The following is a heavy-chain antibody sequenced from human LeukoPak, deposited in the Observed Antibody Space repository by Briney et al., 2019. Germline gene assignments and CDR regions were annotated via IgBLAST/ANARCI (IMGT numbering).Heavy chain of an antibody. D-gene: IGHD6-6*01. CDR2: IYSGGST. V-gene: IGHV3-53*01. CDR1: GFTVSSNY. J-gene: IGHJ4*02. Sequence: GGSLRLSCAASGFTVSSNYMSWVRQAPGKGLEWVSVIYSGGSTYYADSVKGRFTISRDNSKNTLYLQMNSLRAEDTAVYYCARGAFDYISSSGEWMGDYWGQGTLVTVSS. CDR3: ARGAFDYISSSGEWMGDY.